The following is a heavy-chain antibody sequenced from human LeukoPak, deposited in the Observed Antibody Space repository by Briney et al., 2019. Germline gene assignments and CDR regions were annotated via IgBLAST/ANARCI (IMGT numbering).Heavy chain of an antibody. CDR3: ARDYYVSGDY. CDR2: ISSDGTTT. Sequence: GGSLRLSCAASGITFSTNWMHWVRQAPGKGLVWVSRISSDGTTTNYADSVKGRFTISRDNAKNTLYLQMNSLRAEDTAVYYCARDYYVSGDYWGRGTLVTVSS. V-gene: IGHV3-74*01. J-gene: IGHJ4*02. D-gene: IGHD3-10*01. CDR1: GITFSTNW.